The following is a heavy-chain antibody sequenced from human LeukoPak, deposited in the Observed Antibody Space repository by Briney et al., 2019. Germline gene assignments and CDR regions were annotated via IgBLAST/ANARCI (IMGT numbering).Heavy chain of an antibody. J-gene: IGHJ5*02. CDR2: IYSRGNT. CDR3: ARDEGNWFDP. CDR1: GASISSYY. V-gene: IGHV4-59*01. Sequence: SETLSLTCTVSGASISSYYWNWIRQPPGKGLEWIGYIYSRGNTNSNPSLKSRVTISVDPSKNQVSLKLSSVTAADTAVYFCARDEGNWFDPWGQGTLVTVSS.